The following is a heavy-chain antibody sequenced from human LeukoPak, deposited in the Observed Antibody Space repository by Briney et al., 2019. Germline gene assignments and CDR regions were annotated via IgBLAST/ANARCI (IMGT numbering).Heavy chain of an antibody. D-gene: IGHD1-14*01. V-gene: IGHV3-23*01. Sequence: GGSLRLSCAASGFTFNTYAMNWVRQAPGKGLEWVSSISASADATYYADSVRGRFTISRNNSKNAVYLQMNSLSAEGTAVYYCAKEGIGSTATFFDYWGQGILVTVSS. CDR3: AKEGIGSTATFFDY. CDR2: ISASADAT. CDR1: GFTFNTYA. J-gene: IGHJ4*02.